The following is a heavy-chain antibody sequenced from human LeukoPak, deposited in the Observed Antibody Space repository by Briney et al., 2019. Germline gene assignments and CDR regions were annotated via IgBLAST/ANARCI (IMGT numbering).Heavy chain of an antibody. J-gene: IGHJ4*02. CDR1: GFSFSTYA. Sequence: GGSLRLSCEASGFSFSTYAMSWVRQVPGKGLEWVAGIRDNGDGTFYADSVKGRFIISRDNSKNTLYLQMNSLRAEDTAIYYCGKEVGAIGVPLIDYWGQGVLVTVSS. V-gene: IGHV3-23*01. CDR3: GKEVGAIGVPLIDY. CDR2: IRDNGDGT. D-gene: IGHD1-26*01.